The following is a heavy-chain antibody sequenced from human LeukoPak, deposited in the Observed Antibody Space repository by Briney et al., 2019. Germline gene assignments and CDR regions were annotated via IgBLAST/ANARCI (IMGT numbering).Heavy chain of an antibody. D-gene: IGHD4-23*01. J-gene: IGHJ5*02. CDR1: GGTFSSYT. V-gene: IGHV1-69*02. CDR3: ASYLPTVYYGGNSGWFDP. Sequence: GSSVKVSCKASGGTFSSYTISWVRQAPGQGLEWMGRIIPILGIANYAQKFQGRVTITADKSTSTAYMELSSLRSEDTAVYYCASYLPTVYYGGNSGWFDPWGQGTLVTVSS. CDR2: IIPILGIA.